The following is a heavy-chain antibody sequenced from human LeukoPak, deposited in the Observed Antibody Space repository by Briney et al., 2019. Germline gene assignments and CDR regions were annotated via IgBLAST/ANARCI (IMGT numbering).Heavy chain of an antibody. CDR3: AKDLYCSGGSCYSLYYYYYGMDV. D-gene: IGHD2-15*01. CDR1: GFTFSSYG. V-gene: IGHV3-30*18. Sequence: GGSLRLSCAASGFTFSSYGMHWVRQAPGRGLEWVALISYDGSNTYYADSVKGRFTISRDNSKNTLYLQMNSLRAEGTAVYYCAKDLYCSGGSCYSLYYYYYGMDVWGQGPTVTVSS. CDR2: ISYDGSNT. J-gene: IGHJ6*02.